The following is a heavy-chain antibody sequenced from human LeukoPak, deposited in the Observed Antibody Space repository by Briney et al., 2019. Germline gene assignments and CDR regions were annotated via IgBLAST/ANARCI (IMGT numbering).Heavy chain of an antibody. CDR2: ISYDGSNK. CDR1: GFTFSSYA. D-gene: IGHD4-17*01. CDR3: AIMMTTVTIRHYYYGMDV. Sequence: PGGSLRLSCAASGFTFSSYAMHWVRQAPGKGLEWVAVISYDGSNKYYADSVKGRFTISRDNSKNTLYLQMNSLRAEDTAVYYCAIMMTTVTIRHYYYGMDVWGQGTTVTVSS. J-gene: IGHJ6*02. V-gene: IGHV3-30-3*01.